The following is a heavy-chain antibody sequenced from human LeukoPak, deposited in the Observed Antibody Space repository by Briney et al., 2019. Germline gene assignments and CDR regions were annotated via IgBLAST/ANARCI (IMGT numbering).Heavy chain of an antibody. CDR1: GFTFSTYW. CDR2: IKQDGSEK. V-gene: IGHV3-7*04. D-gene: IGHD6-19*01. J-gene: IGHJ5*02. Sequence: GGSLRLSCAASGFTFSTYWMSWVRQAPGKGLEWVANIKQDGSEKKYVDSVKGRFTISRDNAKNSLYVQMNSLRAEDTAVYYCAREGSSGWYEFWFDPWGQGTLVTVSS. CDR3: AREGSSGWYEFWFDP.